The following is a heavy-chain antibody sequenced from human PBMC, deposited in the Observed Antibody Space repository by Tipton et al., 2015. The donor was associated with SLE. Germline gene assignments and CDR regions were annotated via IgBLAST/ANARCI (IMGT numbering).Heavy chain of an antibody. J-gene: IGHJ6*02. V-gene: IGHV4-59*01. CDR1: GGSISSYY. Sequence: TLSLTCTVSGGSISSYYWSWIRQPPGKGLEWIGYIYYSGSTDYSPSLKSRVTISVDTSKNQFSLKLNSVTAADTAVYYCARRGALAAAGVYYYYGMDVWGQGTTVTVSS. CDR3: ARRGALAAAGVYYYYGMDV. CDR2: IYYSGST. D-gene: IGHD6-13*01.